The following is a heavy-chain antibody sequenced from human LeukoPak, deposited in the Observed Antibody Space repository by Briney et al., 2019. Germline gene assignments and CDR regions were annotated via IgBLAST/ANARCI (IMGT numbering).Heavy chain of an antibody. V-gene: IGHV3-30-3*01. D-gene: IGHD6-19*01. CDR2: ISYDGSNK. CDR3: ASRSAVAGY. CDR1: RFTFSSYA. J-gene: IGHJ4*02. Sequence: GGSLRLSCAASRFTFSSYAMHWVRQAPGKGLEWVAVISYDGSNKYYADSVKGRFTISGDNSKNTLYLQMNSLRAEDTAVYYCASRSAVAGYWGQGTLVTVSS.